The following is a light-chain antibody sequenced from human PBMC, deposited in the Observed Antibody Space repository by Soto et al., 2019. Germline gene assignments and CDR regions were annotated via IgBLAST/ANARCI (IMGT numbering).Light chain of an antibody. V-gene: IGKV3-11*01. CDR3: QQRSNWPPG. CDR2: DAS. Sequence: EIVLTQSPATLSLSPGERATLSCRASQSVSSYLAWYQQKPGQAPRLLIYDASNRATGIPARFSGSGSGTYFTLTISSLEPEDFAVYYCQQRSNWPPGFGPGTKVDIK. CDR1: QSVSSY. J-gene: IGKJ3*01.